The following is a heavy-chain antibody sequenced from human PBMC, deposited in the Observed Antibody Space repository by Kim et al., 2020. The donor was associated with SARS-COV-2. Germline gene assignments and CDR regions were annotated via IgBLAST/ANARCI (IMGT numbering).Heavy chain of an antibody. Sequence: GGSLRLSCAASGFTFSSYAMSWVRQAPGKGLEWVSAISGSGGSTYYADSVKGRFTISRDNSKNTLYLQMNSLRAEDTAVYYCASQWGSSYIKYYYYGMDVWGQGTTVTVSS. CDR3: ASQWGSSYIKYYYYGMDV. CDR2: ISGSGGST. V-gene: IGHV3-23*01. CDR1: GFTFSSYA. D-gene: IGHD6-13*01. J-gene: IGHJ6*02.